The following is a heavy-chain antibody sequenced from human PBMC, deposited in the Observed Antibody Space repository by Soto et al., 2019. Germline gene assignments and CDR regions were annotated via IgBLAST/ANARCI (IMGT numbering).Heavy chain of an antibody. J-gene: IGHJ4*02. Sequence: QVQLVQSGAEMKKPGSSVKVSCQSSGGTFNTYAMNCVRQAPGQGPEWMGDISPMFGAANYAPKFQGRVTSTADESKGTPYMQLSSLTSEDTALYFCAREVQVHTPAFVYWGQGTLVTVSS. CDR2: ISPMFGAA. V-gene: IGHV1-69*19. D-gene: IGHD3-10*01. CDR1: GGTFNTYA. CDR3: AREVQVHTPAFVY.